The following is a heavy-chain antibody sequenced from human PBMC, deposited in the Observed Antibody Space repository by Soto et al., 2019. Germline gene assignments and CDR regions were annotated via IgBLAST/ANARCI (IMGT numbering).Heavy chain of an antibody. CDR1: GDSISRGYH. J-gene: IGHJ4*02. D-gene: IGHD6-13*01. CDR3: ARSPRSSPYFDY. V-gene: IGHV4-38-2*01. CDR2: IYHTGTT. Sequence: PSETLSLTCAVSGDSISRGYHWAWIRQSPTKGLEWIASIYHTGTTYYNPSLTSRVTISVDTSQNQFSLNLRSVTAADSAMYYCARSPRSSPYFDYWGQGALVTVSS.